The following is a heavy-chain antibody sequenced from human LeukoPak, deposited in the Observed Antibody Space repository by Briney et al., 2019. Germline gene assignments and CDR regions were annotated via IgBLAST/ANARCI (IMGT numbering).Heavy chain of an antibody. J-gene: IGHJ4*02. CDR2: MNPNSGNT. Sequence: ASVKVSCKASGYTFTSYDINWVRQATGQGLEWMGWMNPNSGNTGYAQKFQGRVTMTRNTSISTAYMDLSSLRSEDTAVYYCARGYIDSAMVSLTPVGYWGQGTLVTVSS. CDR3: ARGYIDSAMVSLTPVGY. V-gene: IGHV1-8*01. D-gene: IGHD5-18*01. CDR1: GYTFTSYD.